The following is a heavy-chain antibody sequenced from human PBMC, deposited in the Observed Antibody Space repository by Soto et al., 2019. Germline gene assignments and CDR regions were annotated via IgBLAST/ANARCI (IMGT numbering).Heavy chain of an antibody. V-gene: IGHV3-48*01. D-gene: IGHD2-21*02. J-gene: IGHJ3*02. Sequence: GGSLRLSCAASGFTFSSYAMSWVRQAPGKGLEWVSYISSSSSTIYYADSVKGRFTISRDNAKNSLYLQMNSLRAEDTAVYYCARARGDDAFDIWGQGTMVTVS. CDR3: ARARGDDAFDI. CDR1: GFTFSSYA. CDR2: ISSSSSTI.